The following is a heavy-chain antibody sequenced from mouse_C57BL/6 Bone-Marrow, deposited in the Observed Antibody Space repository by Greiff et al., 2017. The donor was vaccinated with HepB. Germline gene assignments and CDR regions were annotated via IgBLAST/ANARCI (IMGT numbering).Heavy chain of an antibody. Sequence: QVQLQQPGPELVKPGASVKLSCKASGYTFTSYWMHWVKQRPGQGLEWIGNINPSNGGTNYNEKFKSKATLTVDKSSSTAYMQLSSLTSEDSAVYYCARSGPHSNHYYAMDYWGQGTSVTVSS. J-gene: IGHJ4*01. CDR1: GYTFTSYW. CDR3: ARSGPHSNHYYAMDY. D-gene: IGHD2-5*01. V-gene: IGHV1-53*01. CDR2: INPSNGGT.